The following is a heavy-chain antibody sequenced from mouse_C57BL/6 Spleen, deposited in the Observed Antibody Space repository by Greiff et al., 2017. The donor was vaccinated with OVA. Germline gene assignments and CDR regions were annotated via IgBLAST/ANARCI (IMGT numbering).Heavy chain of an antibody. V-gene: IGHV1-9*01. CDR3: ARWGWFAY. CDR2: LLPGSGST. Sequence: VQLQQSGAELMKPGASVKLSCKATGYTFTGYWIEWVKQRPGHGLEWIGELLPGSGSTNYTEKFKGKATFTADTSSNTAYMQLSSLTTEDSAIYYCARWGWFAYWGQGTLVTVSA. CDR1: GYTFTGYW. J-gene: IGHJ3*01.